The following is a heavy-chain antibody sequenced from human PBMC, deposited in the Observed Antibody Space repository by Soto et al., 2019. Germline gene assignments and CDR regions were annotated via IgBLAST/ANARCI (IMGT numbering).Heavy chain of an antibody. CDR2: ISSSSSTI. J-gene: IGHJ4*02. CDR3: ARDADGNCDY. V-gene: IGHV3-48*02. CDR1: GFTFSPYA. Sequence: LRLSCAASGFTFSPYAMNWVRQAPGKGLEWVSYISSSSSTIYYADSVKGRFAISRDNARNSLYLQLNSLRDEDTAVYYCARDADGNCDYWGQGTLVTVSS.